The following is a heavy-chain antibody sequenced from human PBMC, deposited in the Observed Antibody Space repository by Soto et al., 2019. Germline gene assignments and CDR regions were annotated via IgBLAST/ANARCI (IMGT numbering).Heavy chain of an antibody. Sequence: TSETLSLTSTVSGGTISSYDWSWIRQPPGKGLEWIGYIYYSGSTNYNPSLKSRVTISVDTSKNQFSLKLSSVTAADTAVYYCARHNFDTYDYIWGSYRSYYYYYMDVWGKGTTVTVS. CDR1: GGTISSYD. CDR3: ARHNFDTYDYIWGSYRSYYYYYMDV. J-gene: IGHJ6*03. D-gene: IGHD3-16*02. CDR2: IYYSGST. V-gene: IGHV4-59*08.